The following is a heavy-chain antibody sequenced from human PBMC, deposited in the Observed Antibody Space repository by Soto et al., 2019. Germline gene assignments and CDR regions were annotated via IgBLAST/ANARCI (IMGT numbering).Heavy chain of an antibody. J-gene: IGHJ4*02. CDR2: IWYDGSNK. V-gene: IGHV3-33*01. CDR3: ASDMYYSDRRGYYLFEY. D-gene: IGHD3-22*01. Sequence: QVQLVESGGGVVQPGRSLRLSCAASGFTFSSYGMHWVRQAPGKGLEWVAVIWYDGSNKYYADAIKGRFTISRDNSKNTLDMQMNSLRAQNTAVYYCASDMYYSDRRGYYLFEYRVQGTLVSVSS. CDR1: GFTFSSYG.